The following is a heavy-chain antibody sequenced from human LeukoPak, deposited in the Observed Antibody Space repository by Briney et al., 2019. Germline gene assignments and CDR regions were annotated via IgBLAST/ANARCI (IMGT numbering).Heavy chain of an antibody. J-gene: IGHJ4*02. CDR2: IIPIFGTA. V-gene: IGHV1-69*05. Sequence: SVKVSCKASGGTSSSYAISWVRQAPGQGLEWMGGIIPIFGTANYAQKFQGRVTITTDESTSTAYMELSSLRSEDTAVYYCATAYYGGDCYATNFDYWGQGTRVTVSS. CDR3: ATAYYGGDCYATNFDY. CDR1: GGTSSSYA. D-gene: IGHD2-21*02.